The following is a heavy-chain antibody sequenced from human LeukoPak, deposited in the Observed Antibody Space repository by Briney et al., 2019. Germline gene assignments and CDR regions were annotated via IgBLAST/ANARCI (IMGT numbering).Heavy chain of an antibody. J-gene: IGHJ4*02. D-gene: IGHD3-22*01. Sequence: SETLSLTCTVSGGSISSYYWSWIRQPAGKGLEWIGRIYTSGSTNYNPTLKSRVTMSVDTSKNQFSLKLSSVTATDTAVYYCARDSNYDRSGYYSVSDYWGQGTLVTVSS. CDR2: IYTSGST. CDR3: ARDSNYDRSGYYSVSDY. V-gene: IGHV4-4*07. CDR1: GGSISSYY.